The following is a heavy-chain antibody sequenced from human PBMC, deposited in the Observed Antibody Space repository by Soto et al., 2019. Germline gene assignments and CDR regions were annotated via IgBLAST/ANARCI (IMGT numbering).Heavy chain of an antibody. V-gene: IGHV3-23*01. CDR1: GFTFSSYA. D-gene: IGHD3-9*01. Sequence: EVQLLESGGGLVQPGGSLRLSCAASGFTFSSYAMSWVRQAPGKGLEWVSAISGSGGSTYYADSVKGRFTISRDNSKNTLYLQKNSLRAEDTAVYYCAKIDGGRYYYYYGMDVWGQGTTVTVSS. CDR3: AKIDGGRYYYYYGMDV. CDR2: ISGSGGST. J-gene: IGHJ6*02.